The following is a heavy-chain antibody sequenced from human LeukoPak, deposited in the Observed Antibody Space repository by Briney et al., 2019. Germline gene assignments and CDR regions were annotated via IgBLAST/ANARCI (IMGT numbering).Heavy chain of an antibody. Sequence: SQTLSLTCTVSGGSISSGDYYWSWIRQPPGKGLEWIGYIYYSGSTYYNPSLKSRVTISVDTSKNQFSLKLSSVTAADTAVYYCVYSDFWSGSANSWGQGTLVTVSS. CDR3: VYSDFWSGSANS. CDR1: GGSISSGDYY. V-gene: IGHV4-30-4*01. CDR2: IYYSGST. J-gene: IGHJ4*02. D-gene: IGHD3-3*01.